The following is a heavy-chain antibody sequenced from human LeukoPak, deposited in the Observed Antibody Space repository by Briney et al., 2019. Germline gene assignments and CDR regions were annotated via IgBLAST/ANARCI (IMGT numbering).Heavy chain of an antibody. CDR1: GFTFSSYW. CDR3: ARVQRSSSGWYEAGLDY. D-gene: IGHD6-19*01. CDR2: INSDGSIT. J-gene: IGHJ4*02. V-gene: IGHV3-74*01. Sequence: GGSLRLSCAASGFTFSSYWMYWVHQAPGKGLVWVSHINSDGSITSYADSVKGRFTISRDNAKNTLYLQMNSLIAEDTAVYYCARVQRSSSGWYEAGLDYWGQGTLVTVSS.